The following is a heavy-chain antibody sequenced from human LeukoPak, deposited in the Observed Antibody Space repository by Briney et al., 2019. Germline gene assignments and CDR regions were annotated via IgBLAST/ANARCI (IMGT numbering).Heavy chain of an antibody. Sequence: PGGSLRLSCAASGFTFSDYYMSWIRQAPGKGLEWVSYISSSGSTIYYADSVKGRFTTSRDNAKNSLYLQMNSLRAEDTAVYYCARDPALGSSWRYFDYWGQGTLVTVSS. CDR3: ARDPALGSSWRYFDY. J-gene: IGHJ4*02. V-gene: IGHV3-11*01. D-gene: IGHD6-13*01. CDR1: GFTFSDYY. CDR2: ISSSGSTI.